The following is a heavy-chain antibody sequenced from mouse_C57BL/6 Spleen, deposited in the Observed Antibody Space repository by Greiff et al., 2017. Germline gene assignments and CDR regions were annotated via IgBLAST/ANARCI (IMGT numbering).Heavy chain of an antibody. CDR2: INPSSGYT. CDR3: ARCGGYDYDGDYYAMDY. J-gene: IGHJ4*01. D-gene: IGHD2-4*01. CDR1: GYTFTSYT. V-gene: IGHV1-4*01. Sequence: VQLQQSGAELARPGASVQMSCKASGYTFTSYTMHWVKQRPGQGLEWIGYINPSSGYTKYNQKFKDKATLTADKSSSTAYMQLSSLTSEDSAVYYCARCGGYDYDGDYYAMDYWGQGTSVTVSS.